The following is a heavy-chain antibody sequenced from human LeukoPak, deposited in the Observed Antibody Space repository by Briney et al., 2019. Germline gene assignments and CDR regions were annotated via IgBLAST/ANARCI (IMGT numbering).Heavy chain of an antibody. V-gene: IGHV1-69*13. D-gene: IGHD3-10*01. CDR2: IIPIFGTA. CDR1: GGTFSSYA. J-gene: IGHJ6*02. CDR3: ARGTMVRGVIFDGMDV. Sequence: SVKVSCKASGGTFSSYAISWVRQAPGQGLEWMGGIIPIFGTANYAQKFQGRVTITADESTSTAYMELSSLRSEDTAVYYCARGTMVRGVIFDGMDVWGQGTTVTVSS.